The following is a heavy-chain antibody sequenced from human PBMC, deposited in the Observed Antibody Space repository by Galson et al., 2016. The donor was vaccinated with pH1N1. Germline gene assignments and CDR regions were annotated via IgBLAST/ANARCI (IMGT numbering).Heavy chain of an antibody. D-gene: IGHD3-3*01. CDR3: ARGFFEYLEGRPTDAFDI. CDR2: IDNTGST. J-gene: IGHJ3*02. Sequence: TLSLTCTVSGASVTRGDSYWSWIRQHPGKGLEWIGYIDNTGSTYYRSSLKSRITISVDTSKNQFSLRLSSVTAADTAVYYCARGFFEYLEGRPTDAFDIWGPGTMVTVSS. V-gene: IGHV4-31*03. CDR1: GASVTRGDSY.